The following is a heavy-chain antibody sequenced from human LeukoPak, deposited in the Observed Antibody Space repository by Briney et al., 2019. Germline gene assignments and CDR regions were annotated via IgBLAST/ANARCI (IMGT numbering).Heavy chain of an antibody. Sequence: SETLSLTCTVSGGSISSYHWSWIRQPPGKGLEWIGDIYYSGSTNYNPSLKSRVTISVDTPKNQFSLKLSSVTAADTAVYYCARMVSYYDSSGYRSAVANYWGQGTLVTVSS. CDR3: ARMVSYYDSSGYRSAVANY. V-gene: IGHV4-59*01. D-gene: IGHD3-22*01. CDR2: IYYSGST. CDR1: GGSISSYH. J-gene: IGHJ4*02.